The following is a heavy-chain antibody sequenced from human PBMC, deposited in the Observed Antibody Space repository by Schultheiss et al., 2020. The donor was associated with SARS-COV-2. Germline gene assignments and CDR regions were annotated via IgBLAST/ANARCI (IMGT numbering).Heavy chain of an antibody. V-gene: IGHV3-23*01. J-gene: IGHJ4*02. CDR2: ISSSGGST. CDR3: ARVNTIFGVDEFDY. D-gene: IGHD3-3*01. Sequence: GGSLRLSCAASGFIFSNAWMNWVRQAPGKGLEWVSAISSSGGSTYYADSVKGRFTISRDNSKNSLYLQMNSLRAEDTAVYYCARVNTIFGVDEFDYWGQGTLVTVSS. CDR1: GFIFSNAW.